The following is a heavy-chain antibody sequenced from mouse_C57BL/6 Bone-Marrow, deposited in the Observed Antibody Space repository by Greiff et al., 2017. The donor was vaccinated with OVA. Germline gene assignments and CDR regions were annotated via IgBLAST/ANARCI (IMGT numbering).Heavy chain of an antibody. CDR3: AKRYYGSSYDWYFDV. Sequence: VLLVESGPGLVAPSQCLSITCTVSGYSLTSYGVDWVRQPPGKGLEWLGVIWGGGSTNYNSALMSRLSISKDNSKSQVFLKMNSLQTDDTAVYYWAKRYYGSSYDWYFDVWGTGTTVTVSS. CDR2: IWGGGST. D-gene: IGHD1-1*01. J-gene: IGHJ1*03. CDR1: GYSLTSYG. V-gene: IGHV2-9*01.